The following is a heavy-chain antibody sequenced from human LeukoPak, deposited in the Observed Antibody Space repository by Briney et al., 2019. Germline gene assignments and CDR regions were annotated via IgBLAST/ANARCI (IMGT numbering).Heavy chain of an antibody. V-gene: IGHV3-23*01. J-gene: IGHJ4*02. Sequence: GGSLRLSCAASGFTFSSYAMSWVRQAPGKGLEWVSPISGSGDSTYYADSVKGRFTISRDNSKNTLYLQMNSLRAEDTAVYYCAKGRGRGYSGYEPPFDYWGQGTLVTVSS. CDR2: ISGSGDST. CDR3: AKGRGRGYSGYEPPFDY. D-gene: IGHD5-12*01. CDR1: GFTFSSYA.